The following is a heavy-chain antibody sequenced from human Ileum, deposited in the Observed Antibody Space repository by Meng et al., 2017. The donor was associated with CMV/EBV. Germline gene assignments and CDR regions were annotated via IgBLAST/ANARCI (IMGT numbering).Heavy chain of an antibody. V-gene: IGHV3-7*01. J-gene: IGHJ6*02. CDR1: GFTFTNYW. D-gene: IGHD3-9*01. CDR3: ARSRNARVRYYDIPSV. Sequence: GRSLRLSCVVSGFTFTNYWMSWVRQAPGKGLEWVANINEDGSTIYFVDSLKGRFTISRDNAKNSLYLQMDSLGVDDTAVYYCARSRNARVRYYDIPSVWGPGTTVTVSS. CDR2: INEDGSTI.